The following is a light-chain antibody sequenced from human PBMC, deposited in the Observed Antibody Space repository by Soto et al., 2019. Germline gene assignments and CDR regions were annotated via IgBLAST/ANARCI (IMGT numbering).Light chain of an antibody. CDR3: QQYDILPIT. CDR2: DAS. J-gene: IGKJ5*01. V-gene: IGKV1-33*01. Sequence: DIQMTQSPSSLFASVGDRVTITCQATQDINIYLNWYQQKPGKAPNLLIYDASNLEIGVPPRFSGSGSGTHFTFTISSLQTEDIGTYYCQQYDILPITFGRGTRLEI. CDR1: QDINIY.